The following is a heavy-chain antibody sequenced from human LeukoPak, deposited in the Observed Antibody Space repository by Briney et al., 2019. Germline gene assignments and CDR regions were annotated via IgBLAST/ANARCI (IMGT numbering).Heavy chain of an antibody. CDR1: GFTFSSYP. CDR3: AKGYCSSTSCLFDY. V-gene: IGHV3-23*01. CDR2: NSGSGGST. J-gene: IGHJ4*02. Sequence: GGSLRLYCAASGFTFSSYPMSWVRPAPGKGLGGVSANSGSGGSTYQPDSLKGRFTISTENSKNTLYLQMNSLRAEDTPVYYSAKGYCSSTSCLFDYWGQGTLVTVSS. D-gene: IGHD2-2*01.